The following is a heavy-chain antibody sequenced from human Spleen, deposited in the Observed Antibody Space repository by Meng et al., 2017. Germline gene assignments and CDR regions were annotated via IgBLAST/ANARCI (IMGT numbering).Heavy chain of an antibody. Sequence: GESLKISCAASGFTFSNYWMYWVRQAPGKGLVWVSRINSDGSTTTYADSVKGRFTISRDNAKNTLYLQMNSLRAEDTAVYYCARGSYGPDYWGQGTLVTVSS. J-gene: IGHJ4*02. D-gene: IGHD5-18*01. V-gene: IGHV3-74*01. CDR1: GFTFSNYW. CDR2: INSDGSTT. CDR3: ARGSYGPDY.